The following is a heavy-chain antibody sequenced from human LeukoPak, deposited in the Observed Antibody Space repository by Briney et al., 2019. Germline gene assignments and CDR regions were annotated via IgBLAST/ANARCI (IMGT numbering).Heavy chain of an antibody. V-gene: IGHV3-30-3*01. CDR3: ARARQARYCGGDCYFDY. D-gene: IGHD2-21*02. CDR1: GFTFSSYA. J-gene: IGHJ4*02. Sequence: GGSLRLSCAASGFTFSSYAMHWVRQAPGKGLEWVAVISYDGSNKYYADSVKGRFTISRDNSKNTLYLQMNSLRAEDTAVYYCARARQARYCGGDCYFDYWGQGTLVTVSS. CDR2: ISYDGSNK.